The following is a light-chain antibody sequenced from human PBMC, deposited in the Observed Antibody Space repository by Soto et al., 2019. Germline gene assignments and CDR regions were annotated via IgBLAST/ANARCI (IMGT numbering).Light chain of an antibody. CDR3: CSYAGYYTLV. CDR2: AVS. J-gene: IGLJ2*01. CDR1: SSDVGGYNY. Sequence: QSALTQPRSVSGSPGQSVTISCTGTSSDVGGYNYVSWYQQHPGKAPKLIIYAVSGRPSGVPDRFSGSKSGNTASLTISGLQADDGADYYCCSYAGYYTLVFGGGTKLTVL. V-gene: IGLV2-11*01.